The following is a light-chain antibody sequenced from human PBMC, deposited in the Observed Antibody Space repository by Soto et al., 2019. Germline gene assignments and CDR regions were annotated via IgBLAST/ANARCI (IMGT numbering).Light chain of an antibody. J-gene: IGKJ1*01. Sequence: DTQMTQSPSSLSASVGDRVTSTCRASQSISSKLNWYQQRPGKVPKLLIYDASSLQSGVPSRFSGSGSGTDFTLTISSLQPEDFATYYCQQSYRSPPTFGQGTKVDIK. CDR2: DAS. CDR3: QQSYRSPPT. V-gene: IGKV1-39*01. CDR1: QSISSK.